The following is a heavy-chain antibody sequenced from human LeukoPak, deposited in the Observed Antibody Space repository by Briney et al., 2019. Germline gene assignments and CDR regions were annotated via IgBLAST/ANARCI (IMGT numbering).Heavy chain of an antibody. CDR2: IYYSGST. V-gene: IGHV4-31*03. CDR3: ARSYCTNGVCCTGDAFDI. D-gene: IGHD2-8*01. J-gene: IGHJ3*02. Sequence: SQTLSLTCTVSGGSISSGGYYWSWIRQHPGKGLEWIGYIYYSGSTYYNPSLKSRVTISVDTSKNQFSLKLSSVTAADTAVYYCARSYCTNGVCCTGDAFDIWGQGTMVTVSS. CDR1: GGSISSGGYY.